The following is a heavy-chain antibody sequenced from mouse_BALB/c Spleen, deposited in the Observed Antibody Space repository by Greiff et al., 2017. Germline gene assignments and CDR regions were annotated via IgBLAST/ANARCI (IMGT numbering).Heavy chain of an antibody. CDR1: GYTFTSYY. Sequence: VKLQESGPELVKPGASVRISCKASGYTFTSYYIHWVKQRPGQGLEWIGWIYPGNVNTKYNEKFKGKATLTADKSSSTAYMQLSSLTSEDSAVYFCARDGNYGYAMDYWGQGTSVTVSS. V-gene: IGHV1S56*01. D-gene: IGHD2-1*01. J-gene: IGHJ4*01. CDR2: IYPGNVNT. CDR3: ARDGNYGYAMDY.